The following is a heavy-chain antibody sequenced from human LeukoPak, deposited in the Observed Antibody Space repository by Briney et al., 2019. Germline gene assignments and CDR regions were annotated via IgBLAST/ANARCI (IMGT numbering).Heavy chain of an antibody. J-gene: IGHJ4*02. CDR3: ARVPVDY. V-gene: IGHV3-7*03. CDR1: GFTFSSYS. CDR2: IKQDGSEK. Sequence: GGSLRLSCAASGFTFSSYSMNWVRQAPGKGLEWVANIKQDGSEKYYVDSVKGRFTISRDNAKNSLYLQMNSLRAEDTAVYYCARVPVDYWGQGTLVTVSS.